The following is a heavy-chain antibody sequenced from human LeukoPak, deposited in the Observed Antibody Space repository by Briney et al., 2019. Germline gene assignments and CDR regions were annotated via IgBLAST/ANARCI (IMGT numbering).Heavy chain of an antibody. Sequence: EASVKVSCKASGYTFTGYYMHWVRQAPGQGLEWMGWINPNSGGTNYAQKFQGRVTMTRDTSISTAYMELSRLRSDDTAMYYCARDWAATKYDYWGQGTLVTVSS. D-gene: IGHD5-12*01. CDR3: ARDWAATKYDY. CDR2: INPNSGGT. J-gene: IGHJ4*02. CDR1: GYTFTGYY. V-gene: IGHV1-2*02.